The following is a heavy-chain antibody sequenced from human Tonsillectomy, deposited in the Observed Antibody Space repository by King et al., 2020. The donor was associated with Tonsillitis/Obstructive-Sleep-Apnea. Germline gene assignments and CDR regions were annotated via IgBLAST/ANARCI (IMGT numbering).Heavy chain of an antibody. Sequence: VQLVQSGAEVKKPGSSVKVSCKASGGTFSSYAISWVRQAPGQALEWMGGIIPIFVTATYAQKFQGRVTITADESTSTPYMELSSLRSEDTAVYYCARWPSWSRPDPQKYYYYYMDVWGKGTTVTVSS. CDR3: ARWPSWSRPDPQKYYYYYMDV. J-gene: IGHJ6*03. CDR2: IIPIFVTA. D-gene: IGHD3-3*01. CDR1: GGTFSSYA. V-gene: IGHV1-69*01.